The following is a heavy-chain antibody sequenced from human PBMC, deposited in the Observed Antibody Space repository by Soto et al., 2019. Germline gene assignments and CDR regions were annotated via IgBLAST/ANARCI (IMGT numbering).Heavy chain of an antibody. V-gene: IGHV4-31*03. CDR3: ARGLAYCGGDCSSTYGIDV. CDR2: IYYSGST. D-gene: IGHD2-21*01. Sequence: SEALSVTCTVSGGSISRGDYYWSWIRQHPGKGLEWIGYIYYSGSTYYNPSLKSRVTISVDTSKNQFSLKLSSVTAADTAVYYCARGLAYCGGDCSSTYGIDVWGQGTTVT. J-gene: IGHJ6*02. CDR1: GGSISRGDYY.